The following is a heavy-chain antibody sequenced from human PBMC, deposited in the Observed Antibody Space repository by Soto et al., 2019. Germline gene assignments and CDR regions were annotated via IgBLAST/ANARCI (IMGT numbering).Heavy chain of an antibody. D-gene: IGHD6-19*01. CDR1: GYNFNGYY. CDR2: MDPNTGGA. V-gene: IGHV1-2*02. Sequence: GPSVKVSCKASGYNFNGYYIHWVRQAPGQGLEWMGWMDPNTGGANYAQKFQGKVIMTTDTSISTAYLELRSLRLDDTAVYYCARELYGSGWYNWFDPWGQGTLVTVSS. J-gene: IGHJ5*02. CDR3: ARELYGSGWYNWFDP.